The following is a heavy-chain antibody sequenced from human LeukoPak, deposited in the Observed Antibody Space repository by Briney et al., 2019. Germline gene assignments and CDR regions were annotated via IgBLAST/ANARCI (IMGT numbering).Heavy chain of an antibody. CDR3: ARDHNRITMVRGVRLLGY. D-gene: IGHD3-10*01. CDR2: INPNSGGT. V-gene: IGHV1-2*02. Sequence: ASVKVSCKASGYTFTGYYMHWVRQAPGQGLEWMGWINPNSGGTNYAQKLQGRVTMTTDTSTSTAYMELRSLRSDDTAVYYCARDHNRITMVRGVRLLGYWGQGTLVTVSS. J-gene: IGHJ4*02. CDR1: GYTFTGYY.